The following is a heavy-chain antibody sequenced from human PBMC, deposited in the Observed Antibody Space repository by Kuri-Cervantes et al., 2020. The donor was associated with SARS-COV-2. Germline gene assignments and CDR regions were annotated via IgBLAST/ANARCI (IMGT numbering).Heavy chain of an antibody. Sequence: GESLKISCAASGFTFSSYSMNWVRQAPGKGLEWVSSISSSSSYIYYADSVKGRFTISRDNAKNSLYLQTNSLRAEDTAVYYCARDEVVVVPAAISGWYYYGMDVWGQGTTVTVSS. CDR2: ISSSSSYI. V-gene: IGHV3-21*01. CDR1: GFTFSSYS. CDR3: ARDEVVVVPAAISGWYYYGMDV. J-gene: IGHJ6*02. D-gene: IGHD2-2*02.